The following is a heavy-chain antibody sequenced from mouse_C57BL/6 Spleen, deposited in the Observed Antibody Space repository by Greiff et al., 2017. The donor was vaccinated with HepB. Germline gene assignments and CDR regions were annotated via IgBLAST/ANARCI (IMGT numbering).Heavy chain of an antibody. V-gene: IGHV5-16*01. CDR3: ARESSARPYYAMDY. Sequence: EVQVVESEGGLVQPGSSMKLSCTASGFTFSDYYMAWVRQVPEKGLEWVANINYDGSSTYYLDSLKSRFIISRDNAKNILYLQMSSLKSEDTATYYCARESSARPYYAMDYWGQGTSVTVSS. CDR1: GFTFSDYY. J-gene: IGHJ4*01. CDR2: INYDGSST.